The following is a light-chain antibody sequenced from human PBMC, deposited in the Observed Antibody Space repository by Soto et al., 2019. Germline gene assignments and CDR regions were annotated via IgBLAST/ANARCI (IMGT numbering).Light chain of an antibody. J-gene: IGKJ1*01. Sequence: EIVMTQSPATLSVSPGETATLSCRASHSVGTNLAWYQQRPGQAPRLLIYGASTRATGVPAKFSGGGSGTDVTLTITSLQSEDFAVYYCQQYNPWFSWTFGQGTKVEIK. V-gene: IGKV3-15*01. CDR3: QQYNPWFSWT. CDR1: HSVGTN. CDR2: GAS.